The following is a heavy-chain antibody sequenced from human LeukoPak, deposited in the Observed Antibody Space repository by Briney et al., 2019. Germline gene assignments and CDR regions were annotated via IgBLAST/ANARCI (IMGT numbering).Heavy chain of an antibody. J-gene: IGHJ4*02. CDR1: GFTFSSAW. V-gene: IGHV3-15*01. D-gene: IGHD1-7*01. CDR3: SAGTGNTDLDY. Sequence: GGSPRLSCAASGFTFSSAWMAWVRQAPGKGLEWVGRIKSKTDGGTTDYAAPVKGRFTILRDDSKNTLYLQINSLKTEATAVYSCSAGTGNTDLDYWGQGTLVTVSS. CDR2: IKSKTDGGTT.